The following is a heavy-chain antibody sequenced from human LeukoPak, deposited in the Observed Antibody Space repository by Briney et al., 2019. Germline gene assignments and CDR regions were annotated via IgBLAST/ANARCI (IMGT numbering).Heavy chain of an antibody. CDR2: ISSSGSTI. J-gene: IGHJ5*02. D-gene: IGHD6-13*01. CDR3: ARGSRYSSSWYWFDP. V-gene: IGHV3-48*03. CDR1: GFTFSSYE. Sequence: GGSLRLSCAASGFTFSSYEMNWVRQAPEKGLEWVSYISSSGSTIYYADSVKGRFTISRDNAKNSLYLQMNSLRAEDTAVYYCARGSRYSSSWYWFDPWGQGTLVTVSS.